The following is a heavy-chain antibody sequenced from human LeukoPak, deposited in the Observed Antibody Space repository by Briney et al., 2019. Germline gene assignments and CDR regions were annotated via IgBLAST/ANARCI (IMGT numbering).Heavy chain of an antibody. J-gene: IGHJ5*02. Sequence: KTSETLSLTCTVSGGSISSGSYYWVWIRQPPGKGLEWIGSIYYSGSTYYNPSLKSRVTISVDTSKNQFSLKLSSVTAADTAVYYCARGALVGSGSYYSWFDPWGQGTLVTVSS. V-gene: IGHV4-39*07. D-gene: IGHD3-10*01. CDR1: GGSISSGSYY. CDR3: ARGALVGSGSYYSWFDP. CDR2: IYYSGST.